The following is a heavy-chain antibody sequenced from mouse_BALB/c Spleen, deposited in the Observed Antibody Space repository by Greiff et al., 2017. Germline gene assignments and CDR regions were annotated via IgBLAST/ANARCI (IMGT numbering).Heavy chain of an antibody. D-gene: IGHD1-1*02. CDR1: GYTFTDYE. CDR3: GIWDY. CDR2: IDPETGGT. V-gene: IGHV1-15*01. J-gene: IGHJ2*01. Sequence: QVQLKESGAELVRPGASVTLSCKASGYTFTDYEMHWVKQTPVHGLEWIGAIDPETGGTAYNQKFKGKATLTADKSSSTAYMELRSLTSEDSAVYYGGIWDYWGQGTTLTVSS.